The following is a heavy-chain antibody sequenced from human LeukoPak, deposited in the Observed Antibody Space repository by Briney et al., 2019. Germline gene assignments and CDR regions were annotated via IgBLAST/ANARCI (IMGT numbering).Heavy chain of an antibody. CDR2: INASGGST. CDR3: AILRKHYYDSSGPWADAFDI. J-gene: IGHJ3*02. CDR1: GYTFTSYY. D-gene: IGHD3-22*01. Sequence: ASVKVSCKASGYTFTSYYMHWVRQAPGQGLEWMGIINASGGSTSYAQKFQGRVTMTRDMSTSTVYMELSSLRSEDTAVYYCAILRKHYYDSSGPWADAFDIWGQGTMVTVSS. V-gene: IGHV1-46*01.